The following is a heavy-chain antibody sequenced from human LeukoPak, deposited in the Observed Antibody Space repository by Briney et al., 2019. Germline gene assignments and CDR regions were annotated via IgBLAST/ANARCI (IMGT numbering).Heavy chain of an antibody. CDR2: IYYRGIT. V-gene: IGHV4-59*01. CDR3: ASGADSSGYYSICRLDY. J-gene: IGHJ4*02. Sequence: SETLSLTCTVPGDSISSYYTNCIRQPPGKGLEWIWYIYYRGITNYNTSLKSRVTISVETSKNQFSLKLRSVTAADTARYYCASGADSSGYYSICRLDYWGQGTLVTVSS. CDR1: GDSISSYY. D-gene: IGHD3-22*01.